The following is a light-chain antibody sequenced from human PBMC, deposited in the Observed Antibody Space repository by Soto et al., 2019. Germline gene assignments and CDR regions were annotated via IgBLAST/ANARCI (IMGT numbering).Light chain of an antibody. CDR1: QGISSY. J-gene: IGKJ3*01. CDR3: QQLNSYLLFT. Sequence: DIQLTQSPSFLSASVGDRVTITCRACQGISSYLAWYQQKPGKAPKLLIYAASTLQSGVPSRFSGSGSGTEFTLTICSLQPEDFATYYCQQLNSYLLFTFGPGTKVDIK. CDR2: AAS. V-gene: IGKV1-9*01.